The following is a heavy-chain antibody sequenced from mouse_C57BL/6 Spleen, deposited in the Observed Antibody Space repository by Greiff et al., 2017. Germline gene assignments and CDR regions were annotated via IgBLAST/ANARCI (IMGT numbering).Heavy chain of an antibody. CDR1: GYTFTDYY. V-gene: IGHV1-26*01. Sequence: EVQLQQSGPELVKPGASVKISCKASGYTFTDYYMNWVKQSHGKSLEWIGDINPNNGGTSYNQKFKGKATLTVDKSSSTAYVELRSLTSEDSAVYYCARAYYSNYGFAYWGQGTLVTVSA. J-gene: IGHJ3*01. D-gene: IGHD2-5*01. CDR2: INPNNGGT. CDR3: ARAYYSNYGFAY.